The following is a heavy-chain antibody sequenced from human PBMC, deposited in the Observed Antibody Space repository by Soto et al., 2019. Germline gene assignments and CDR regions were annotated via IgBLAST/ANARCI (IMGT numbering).Heavy chain of an antibody. Sequence: QLQLQESGPGLVKPSETLSLTCTVSGGSISSSSYYWGWIRQPPGKGLEWIGSIYYSGSTYYNPSLKSRVTISVDTSKNQFSLKLSSVTAADTAVYYCARRAHRGYCSGGSCVYFDYWGQGTLVTVSS. D-gene: IGHD2-15*01. CDR2: IYYSGST. CDR3: ARRAHRGYCSGGSCVYFDY. V-gene: IGHV4-39*01. J-gene: IGHJ4*02. CDR1: GGSISSSSYY.